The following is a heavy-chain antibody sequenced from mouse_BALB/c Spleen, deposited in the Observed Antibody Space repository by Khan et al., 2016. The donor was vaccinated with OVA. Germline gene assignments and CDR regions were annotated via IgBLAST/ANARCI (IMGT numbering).Heavy chain of an antibody. D-gene: IGHD1-1*02. CDR2: INPSTGYT. CDR3: ARRGLRWYFDY. V-gene: IGHV1-7*01. CDR1: GYTFINYW. Sequence: QVQLQQPGAELAKPGASVKMSCKASGYTFINYWILWVKQRPGQGLEWIGYINPSTGYTEYNQNFKDKATLTADKSSSTAYMQLSSLTSEDSAVYYCARRGLRWYFDYWGQGTTLTVSS. J-gene: IGHJ2*01.